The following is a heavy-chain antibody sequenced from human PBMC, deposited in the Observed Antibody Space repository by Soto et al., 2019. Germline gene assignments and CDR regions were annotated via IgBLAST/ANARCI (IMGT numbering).Heavy chain of an antibody. CDR1: DASFGGDY. Sequence: SETLSLTCAVYDASFGGDYWTWIRQSPGKGLEWIGEMYRTGNTKYSPALQSRLTISIDTSRNQFSLKLTSVTAADTAVYYCARGFRFTGQHFYNYYMDLWDKGTTVTVSS. J-gene: IGHJ6*03. CDR3: ARGFRFTGQHFYNYYMDL. CDR2: MYRTGNT. D-gene: IGHD2-8*02. V-gene: IGHV4-34*01.